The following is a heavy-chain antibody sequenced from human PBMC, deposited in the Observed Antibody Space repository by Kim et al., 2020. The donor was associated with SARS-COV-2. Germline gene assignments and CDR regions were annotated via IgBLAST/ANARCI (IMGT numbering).Heavy chain of an antibody. D-gene: IGHD6-13*01. J-gene: IGHJ5*02. Sequence: AQKFQGRVTMTRDTSISTAYMELSRLRSDDTAVYYCARGLDSSTPGGLGHWGQGTLVTVSS. V-gene: IGHV1-2*02. CDR3: ARGLDSSTPGGLGH.